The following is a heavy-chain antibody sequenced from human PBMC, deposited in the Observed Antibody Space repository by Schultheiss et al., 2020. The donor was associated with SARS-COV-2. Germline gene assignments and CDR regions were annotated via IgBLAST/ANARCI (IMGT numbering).Heavy chain of an antibody. CDR1: GNTVNTYG. J-gene: IGHJ3*02. Sequence: SVKVSCKASGNTVNTYGINWVRQAPGKGLEWMGGIIPIFGTANYEQKFQGRVTITADKSTSTAYMELSSLRSEDTAVYYCARPSYDILTGLVHDAFDIWGQGTMVTVSS. V-gene: IGHV1-69*06. CDR3: ARPSYDILTGLVHDAFDI. CDR2: IIPIFGTA. D-gene: IGHD3-9*01.